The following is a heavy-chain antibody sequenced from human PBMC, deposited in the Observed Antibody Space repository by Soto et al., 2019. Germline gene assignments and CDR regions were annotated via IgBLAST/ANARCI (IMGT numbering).Heavy chain of an antibody. Sequence: SENLSLTCTVSGGSMSSNYWTWIRQPPGKGLEWIGYKYNSGNTYYNPSLKSRVTISVDRAKNQFSLKLTSVTAADTAVYFCAPQRYIYSAAYSYYVID. D-gene: IGHD1-1*01. V-gene: IGHV4-4*09. J-gene: IGHJ6*01. CDR2: KYNSGNT. CDR3: APQRYIYSAAYSYYVID. CDR1: GGSMSSNY.